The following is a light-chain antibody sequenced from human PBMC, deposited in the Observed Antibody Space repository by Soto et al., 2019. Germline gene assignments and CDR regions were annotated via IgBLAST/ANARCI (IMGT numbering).Light chain of an antibody. CDR3: QQAFSTPPTT. CDR1: QSISSY. J-gene: IGKJ3*01. V-gene: IGKV1-39*01. CDR2: AAV. Sequence: DIQMTQSPSSLSASVGDRVTITFRASQSISSYLNWYQQRPGSAPKLLIYAAVSLQRGVPSRFSATGTGTVFTLTISSLQPEDFATYFCQQAFSTPPTTFGPGTKVDI.